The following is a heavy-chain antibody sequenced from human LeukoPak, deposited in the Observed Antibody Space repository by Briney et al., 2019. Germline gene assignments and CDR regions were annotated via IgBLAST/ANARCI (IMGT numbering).Heavy chain of an antibody. J-gene: IGHJ4*02. CDR1: GFTFSTYW. CDR3: ATDRDNSDWQKRFDS. CDR2: INQDASEI. Sequence: PGGSLRLSCAASGFTFSTYWMNWYRQAPGKGLEWVGNINQDASEINNVDSVRGRFTISRDNAKNSLHLQMNSLRAEDTAVYYCATDRDNSDWQKRFDSWGQGTLVTVSS. V-gene: IGHV3-7*01. D-gene: IGHD2-21*02.